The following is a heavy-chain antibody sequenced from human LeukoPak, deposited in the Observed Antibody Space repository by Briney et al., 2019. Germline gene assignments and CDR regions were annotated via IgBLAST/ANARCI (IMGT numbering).Heavy chain of an antibody. CDR3: ARGQWELNHDAFDI. Sequence: PSETLSLTCSVSGGSISSYYWSWIRQPPGKGLEWIGYIYYSGSTNYNPSLKSRVTISVDTSKNQFSLKLSSVTAADTAVYYCARGQWELNHDAFDIWGQGTMVTVSS. CDR2: IYYSGST. J-gene: IGHJ3*02. V-gene: IGHV4-59*01. CDR1: GGSISSYY. D-gene: IGHD1-26*01.